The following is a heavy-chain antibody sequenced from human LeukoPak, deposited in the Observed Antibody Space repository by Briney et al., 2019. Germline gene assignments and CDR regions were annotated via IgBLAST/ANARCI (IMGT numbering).Heavy chain of an antibody. D-gene: IGHD6-19*01. V-gene: IGHV3-23*01. CDR3: AKQLHSSAWDYFDY. CDR2: FSDSAGGT. Sequence: GGSLRLSCAASGFTFSSYAMSWVRQAPGKGLEWVSLFSDSAGGTYYADSVKCRFTISRDNSKNTLYLQMNSLRVEDTAIYYCAKQLHSSAWDYFDYWGQGTLVTVSS. J-gene: IGHJ4*02. CDR1: GFTFSSYA.